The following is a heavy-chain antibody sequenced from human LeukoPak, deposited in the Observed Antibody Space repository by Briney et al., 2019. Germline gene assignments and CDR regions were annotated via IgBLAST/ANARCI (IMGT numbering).Heavy chain of an antibody. D-gene: IGHD2-8*01. J-gene: IGHJ4*02. CDR3: AGRDCTNGLCQFDY. V-gene: IGHV3-21*01. CDR1: GGSISSSSYY. CDR2: ISTTCDFI. Sequence: ETLSLTCTVSGGSISSSSYYWGWVRLAPGKGLEWVSSISTTCDFIHYADSVEGRFTISRDNAKNSLYLQMNSLRAEDTAIYYCAGRDCTNGLCQFDYWGQGTLVTASS.